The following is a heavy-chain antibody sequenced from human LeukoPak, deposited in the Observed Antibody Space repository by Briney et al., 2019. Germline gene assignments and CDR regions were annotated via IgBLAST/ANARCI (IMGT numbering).Heavy chain of an antibody. CDR1: GFTFSSYA. V-gene: IGHV3-23*01. CDR2: ISGSGGST. D-gene: IGHD4-17*01. J-gene: IGHJ3*02. Sequence: GGSLRLSCAASGFTFSSYAMSWVRQAPGKGLEWVSAISGSGGSTYYADSVKGRFTISRDNSKHTLYLQMNSLRAEDTAVYYCAKDETATTVTFLGVGPRTSGNDAFDIWGQGTMVTVSS. CDR3: AKDETATTVTFLGVGPRTSGNDAFDI.